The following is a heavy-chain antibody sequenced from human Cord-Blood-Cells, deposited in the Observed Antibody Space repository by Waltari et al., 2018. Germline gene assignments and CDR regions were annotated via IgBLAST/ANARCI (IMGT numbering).Heavy chain of an antibody. CDR3: ARSSWSYDYVWGSYPFDY. CDR2: IYHSGST. V-gene: IGHV4-38-2*02. D-gene: IGHD3-16*02. Sequence: QVQLQESGPGLVKPSETLSLTCTVSGYSISSGYYWGWIRQPPGRGLEWIGSIYHSGSTYYNPSLKSRVTISVDTSKNQFSLKRSSVTAADTAVYYCARSSWSYDYVWGSYPFDYWGQGTLVTVSS. J-gene: IGHJ4*02. CDR1: GYSISSGYY.